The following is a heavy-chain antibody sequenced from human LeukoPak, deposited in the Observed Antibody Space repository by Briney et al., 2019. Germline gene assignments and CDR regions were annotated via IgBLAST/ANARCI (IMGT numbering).Heavy chain of an antibody. V-gene: IGHV3-7*01. J-gene: IGHJ4*02. CDR2: TNEAGGDK. CDR3: AIATTGRGAFGS. D-gene: IGHD1-1*01. Sequence: PGGSLRLSCAASGFTFSDFWMSWVRQAPGKGLECVASTNEAGGDKYYVDSVKGRFTISRDNPKNSLSLQMNSLTAEDTAIYYCAIATTGRGAFGSWGQGTLVSVSS. CDR1: GFTFSDFW.